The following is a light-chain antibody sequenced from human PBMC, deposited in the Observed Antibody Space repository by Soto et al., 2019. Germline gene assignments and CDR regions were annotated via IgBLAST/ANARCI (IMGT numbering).Light chain of an antibody. V-gene: IGKV3-20*01. CDR1: QSVSSSC. Sequence: EIVLTQSPGTLSLSPGERATLSCRASQSVSSSCLGWYQQKPGQAPRLLIYDAYSRVTGSPDRFSGSGSGTDFTLTICRLEPEDFAVYYCQQSCNSPITFGQGTRLEIK. CDR2: DAY. J-gene: IGKJ5*01. CDR3: QQSCNSPIT.